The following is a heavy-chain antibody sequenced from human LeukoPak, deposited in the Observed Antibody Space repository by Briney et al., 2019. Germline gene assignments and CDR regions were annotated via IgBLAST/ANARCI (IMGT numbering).Heavy chain of an antibody. V-gene: IGHV3-11*04. CDR2: ISGSGRTM. J-gene: IGHJ4*02. CDR3: ARGGLYGYDVFDY. Sequence: GGSLRLSCAASGFTFSDYYMSWIRQAPGKGLEWVSYISGSGRTMSYADSVKGRFTISRDNAKNSLYLQMNSLRVEDTAVYHCARGGLYGYDVFDYWGRGTLVTVSS. CDR1: GFTFSDYY. D-gene: IGHD5-12*01.